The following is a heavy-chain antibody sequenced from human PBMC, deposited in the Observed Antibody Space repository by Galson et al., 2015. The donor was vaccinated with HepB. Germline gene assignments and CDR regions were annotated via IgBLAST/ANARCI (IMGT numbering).Heavy chain of an antibody. CDR2: IDWDDDK. CDR1: GFSLSSNGMR. Sequence: PALVKPTQTLTLTCTFSGFSLSSNGMRVSWIRQPPGKALEWLARIDWDDDKFYSTSLKTRLTISKDTSKNQVVLTMTNMDPVDTATYYCARIRPSSAQNYFDYWGQGTLVTVSS. CDR3: ARIRPSSAQNYFDY. D-gene: IGHD6-19*01. J-gene: IGHJ4*02. V-gene: IGHV2-70*04.